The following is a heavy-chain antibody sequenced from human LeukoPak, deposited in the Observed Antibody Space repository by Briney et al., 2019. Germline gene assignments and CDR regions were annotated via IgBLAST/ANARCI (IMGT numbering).Heavy chain of an antibody. V-gene: IGHV4-4*07. Sequence: PSETLSLTCSVSGGSISSYYWSWIRQPAGKGLEWIGRIYTSGSTNYNPSLKSRVTISVDTSKNQFSLKLTSVTAADTALYYCARDRISINALDMWGQGTMVTVSS. D-gene: IGHD1-14*01. CDR3: ARDRISINALDM. CDR1: GGSISSYY. J-gene: IGHJ3*02. CDR2: IYTSGST.